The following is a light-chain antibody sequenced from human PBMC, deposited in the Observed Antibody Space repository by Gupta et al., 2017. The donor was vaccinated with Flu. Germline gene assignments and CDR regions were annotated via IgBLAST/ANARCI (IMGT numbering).Light chain of an antibody. CDR3: LQDYDPLT. CDR2: AAS. V-gene: IGKV1-6*01. Sequence: AIQMTQSPSSLSASVGDRVTITCRASQGIGNDLGWYQQKPGKAPNLLIYAASTLQSGVPSRFSGSGSGTDFTLTSSSLQPEDFATYYWLQDYDPLTFGRGTKVEIK. J-gene: IGKJ4*01. CDR1: QGIGND.